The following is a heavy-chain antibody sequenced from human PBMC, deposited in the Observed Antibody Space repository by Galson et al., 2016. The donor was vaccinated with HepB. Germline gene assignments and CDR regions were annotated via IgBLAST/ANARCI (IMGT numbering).Heavy chain of an antibody. CDR2: ISGSGGDA. J-gene: IGHJ3*02. D-gene: IGHD4-17*01. Sequence: SLRLSCAASGFTFSRFAMSWVRQAPGKGLEWVSTISGSGGDAYYADSVKGRFTISRDNSKNIVYLQMKNLRAEDTAIYFCAKSGDDNGDPNDAFDIWGQGTLITVSS. CDR3: AKSGDDNGDPNDAFDI. V-gene: IGHV3-23*01. CDR1: GFTFSRFA.